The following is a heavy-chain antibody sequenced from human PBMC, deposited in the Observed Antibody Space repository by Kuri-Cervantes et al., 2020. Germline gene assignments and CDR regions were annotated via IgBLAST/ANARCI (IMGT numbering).Heavy chain of an antibody. J-gene: IGHJ5*02. D-gene: IGHD6-13*01. V-gene: IGHV3-7*01. CDR1: GFTFNNYW. Sequence: GSLRLSCAVSGFTFNNYWMNWVRQAPGKGLEWLANIKQDGSDKYYLDSVKGRFTISRDNAENSLYLQMNSLRAEDTAVYYCARAGYSSSWKSGYNWFDPWGQGTLVTVSS. CDR3: ARAGYSSSWKSGYNWFDP. CDR2: IKQDGSDK.